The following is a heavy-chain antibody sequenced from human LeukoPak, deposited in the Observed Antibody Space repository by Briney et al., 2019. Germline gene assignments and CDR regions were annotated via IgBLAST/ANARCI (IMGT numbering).Heavy chain of an antibody. CDR1: GFSFSNYA. CDR2: ISDSGSTA. J-gene: IGHJ4*02. Sequence: PGGSLRLSCGASGFSFSNYAMTWVRHAPGKGLEWVSGISDSGSTAFYADSVKGRFTSSRDNPKNTLYLQINSLRAEDTAVYYCSKDMQTWPRFPDYWGQGTLVTVSS. D-gene: IGHD5-12*01. V-gene: IGHV3-23*01. CDR3: SKDMQTWPRFPDY.